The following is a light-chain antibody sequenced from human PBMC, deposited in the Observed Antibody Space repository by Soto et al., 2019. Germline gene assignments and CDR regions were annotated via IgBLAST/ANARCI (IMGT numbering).Light chain of an antibody. V-gene: IGLV4-69*01. CDR1: SGHSSYA. J-gene: IGLJ3*02. Sequence: QSVLTQPPSASASLGASVKLTCTLSSGHSSYAIAWHQQQPEKGPRYLMKLNSDGRHSKGDGIPDRFSGSSSGAERYLTISSLQSEDEADYYCQTWGTGIRVFGGGTKLTVL. CDR2: LNSDGRH. CDR3: QTWGTGIRV.